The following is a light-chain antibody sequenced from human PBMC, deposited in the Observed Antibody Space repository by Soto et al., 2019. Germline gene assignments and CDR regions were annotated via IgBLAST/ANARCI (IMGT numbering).Light chain of an antibody. CDR2: DAS. Sequence: LSLSPGERATLSCRASQSVSSYLAWYQQKPGQAPRLLIYDASNRATGIPARFSGSGSGPDFTLTISSLEPEAYAVYFSQQYGNRPQTVGGGTKVDIK. CDR1: QSVSSY. J-gene: IGKJ4*01. CDR3: QQYGNRPQT. V-gene: IGKV3-11*01.